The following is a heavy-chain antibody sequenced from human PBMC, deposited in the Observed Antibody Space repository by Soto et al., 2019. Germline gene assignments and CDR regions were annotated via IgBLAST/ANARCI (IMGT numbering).Heavy chain of an antibody. D-gene: IGHD3-9*01. Sequence: QITLKESGPPLVRPTQTLTLTWAFSGFSLSTSGVGVGWIRQPPGKALEWLAVIYWDDSKHYSPSLRSRLTITKDTAKNQVVLTMTNMDPMDTGTYFCTHKGPEDWPLDYWGQGTLVTVSS. CDR1: GFSLSTSGVG. J-gene: IGHJ4*02. CDR2: IYWDDSK. V-gene: IGHV2-5*02. CDR3: THKGPEDWPLDY.